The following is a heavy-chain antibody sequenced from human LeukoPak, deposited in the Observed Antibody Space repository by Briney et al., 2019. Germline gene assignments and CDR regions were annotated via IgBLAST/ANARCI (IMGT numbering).Heavy chain of an antibody. J-gene: IGHJ5*02. D-gene: IGHD3-22*01. V-gene: IGHV2-5*01. Sequence: SGPTLVNPKQTLTLTCAFSGFSLSTSEVGVAWVRQPPGKALEWLALIYGNDGKHYSPSLKNRLTINKDTSKNQVVLTMTNMDPVDTATYFCAHDRPGIGFDPWGQGTLVTVSS. CDR2: IYGNDGK. CDR1: GFSLSTSEVG. CDR3: AHDRPGIGFDP.